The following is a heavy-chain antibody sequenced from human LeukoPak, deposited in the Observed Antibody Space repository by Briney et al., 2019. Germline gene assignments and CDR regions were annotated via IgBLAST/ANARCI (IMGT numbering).Heavy chain of an antibody. V-gene: IGHV1-2*02. CDR2: INPNSGGT. CDR3: AREEGSGITFDY. D-gene: IGHD6-25*01. CDR1: GYTFTGYC. Sequence: GASVKVSCKASGYTFTGYCMHWVRQAPGQGLEWMGWINPNSGGTNHAQKFQGRVTMTRDTSISTAYMELSRLRSDDTAVYYCAREEGSGITFDYWGQGTLVTVSS. J-gene: IGHJ4*02.